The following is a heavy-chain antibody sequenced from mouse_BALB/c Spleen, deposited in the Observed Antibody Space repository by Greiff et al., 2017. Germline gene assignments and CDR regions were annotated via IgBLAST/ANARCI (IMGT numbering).Heavy chain of an antibody. D-gene: IGHD2-3*01. CDR2: IDPANGNT. J-gene: IGHJ3*01. Sequence: EVQLQQSGAELVKPGASVKLSCTASGFNIKDTYMHWVKQRPEQGLEWIGRIDPANGNTKYDPKFQGKATITADTSSNTAYLQLSSLTSEDTAVYYCARSIYDGYLFAYWGQGTLVTVSA. CDR1: GFNIKDTY. CDR3: ARSIYDGYLFAY. V-gene: IGHV14-3*02.